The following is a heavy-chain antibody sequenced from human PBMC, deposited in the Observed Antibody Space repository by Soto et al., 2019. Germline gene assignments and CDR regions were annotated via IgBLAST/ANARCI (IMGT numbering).Heavy chain of an antibody. D-gene: IGHD1-26*01. V-gene: IGHV3-48*03. CDR2: ISSTSSVK. J-gene: IGHJ5*02. Sequence: PWGSLRLSCAASGFTFSNYEMNWVRQAPGKGLEWVSYISSTSSVKYYADSVKGRFTISRDNAKKSLYLQMKNLRPEDTAVYYCAGDQGGTYQNWFDPWGQGALVTVSS. CDR3: AGDQGGTYQNWFDP. CDR1: GFTFSNYE.